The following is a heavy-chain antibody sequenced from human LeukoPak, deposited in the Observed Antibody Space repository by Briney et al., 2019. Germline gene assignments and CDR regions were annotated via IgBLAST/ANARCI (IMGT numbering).Heavy chain of an antibody. V-gene: IGHV3-48*04. Sequence: GGSLRLSCAASGVTFSSYSMNWVRQAPGKGLEWISYIWGDSSSIWYADSVKGRFTVSRDNAKNSLYLQMNSLRAEDTAVYYCARNRLRATATYMDVWGKGTTVTVSS. D-gene: IGHD2-15*01. CDR3: ARNRLRATATYMDV. J-gene: IGHJ6*04. CDR1: GVTFSSYS. CDR2: IWGDSSSI.